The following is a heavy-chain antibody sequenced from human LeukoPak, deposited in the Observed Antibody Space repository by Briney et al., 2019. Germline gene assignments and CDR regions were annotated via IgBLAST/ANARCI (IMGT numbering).Heavy chain of an antibody. V-gene: IGHV3-23*01. D-gene: IGHD6-19*01. J-gene: IGHJ4*02. CDR1: GFTFSSYA. CDR3: AKTSIAVAGPPPVS. Sequence: GGSLRLSCAASGFTFSSYAMSWVRQAPGKGPEWVSAISGSGGSTYYADSVKGRFTISRDNSKNTLYLQMNSLRAEDTAVYYCAKTSIAVAGPPPVSWGQGTLVTVSS. CDR2: ISGSGGST.